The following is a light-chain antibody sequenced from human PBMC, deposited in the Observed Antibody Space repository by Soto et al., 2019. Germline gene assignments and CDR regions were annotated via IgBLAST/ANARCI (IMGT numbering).Light chain of an antibody. CDR1: QSVSSN. Sequence: FVLTQSQGTLSLSPGERATLSCRASQSVSSNLAWYQQKPGQAPRLFIYGASTRATAIPPRFSGSGSGTEFTLTISSLQSEDFAVYYCQQYDNWPITFGQGTRLEIK. CDR2: GAS. V-gene: IGKV3-15*01. CDR3: QQYDNWPIT. J-gene: IGKJ5*01.